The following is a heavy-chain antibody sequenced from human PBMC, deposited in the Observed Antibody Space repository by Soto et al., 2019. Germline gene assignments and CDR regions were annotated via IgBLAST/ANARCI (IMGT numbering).Heavy chain of an antibody. J-gene: IGHJ6*02. D-gene: IGHD3-3*01. CDR1: GGTFSSYA. V-gene: IGHV1-69*12. Sequence: QVQLVQSGAEVKKPGSSVKVSCKASGGTFSSYAISWVRQAPGQGLEWMGGIIPIFGTANYAQKFQGRVTITADESTRTAYLELRSLRSADTAVYYCARVLSAGAGGFGVVMNHFYYYYGMDVWGQGTTVTVSS. CDR2: IIPIFGTA. CDR3: ARVLSAGAGGFGVVMNHFYYYYGMDV.